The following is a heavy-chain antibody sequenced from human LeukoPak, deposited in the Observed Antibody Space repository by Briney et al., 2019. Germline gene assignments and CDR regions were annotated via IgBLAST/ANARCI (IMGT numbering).Heavy chain of an antibody. V-gene: IGHV4-59*02. Sequence: SETLSLTCTVSGGSVSSYYWSWIRQPPGMALEWIGYIYYSGSTNYNSSLKSRVTISVDTSKNQFSLKMSSVTAADTAVYYCARDALVVPAATDAFDIWGQGTMVTVSS. CDR1: GGSVSSYY. CDR2: IYYSGST. D-gene: IGHD2-2*01. J-gene: IGHJ3*02. CDR3: ARDALVVPAATDAFDI.